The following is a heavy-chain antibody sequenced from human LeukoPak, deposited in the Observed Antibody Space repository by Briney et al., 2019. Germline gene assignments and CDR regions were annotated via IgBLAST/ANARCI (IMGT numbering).Heavy chain of an antibody. Sequence: PGGSLRLSCAASGFTFSSYSMNWVRQAPGKGLEWVSSISSSSSYIYYADPVKGRFTISRDNAKNSLYLQMNSLRAEDTAVYYCARGYYGSGSSWFDPWGQGTLVTVSS. CDR3: ARGYYGSGSSWFDP. CDR1: GFTFSSYS. D-gene: IGHD3-10*01. CDR2: ISSSSSYI. J-gene: IGHJ5*02. V-gene: IGHV3-21*01.